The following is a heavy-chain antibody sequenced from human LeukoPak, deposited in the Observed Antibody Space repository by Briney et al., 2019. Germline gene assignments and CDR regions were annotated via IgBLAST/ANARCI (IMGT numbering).Heavy chain of an antibody. D-gene: IGHD3-10*01. J-gene: IGHJ5*02. CDR1: GYSISSGYY. CDR2: IYHSGST. V-gene: IGHV4-38-2*02. CDR3: ARDPVPYYYGSGTPS. Sequence: SETLSLTCTVSGYSISSGYYWGWIRQPPGKGLEWIGSIYHSGSTYHNPSLKSRVTISVDTSKNQFSLKLSSVTAADTAVYYCARDPVPYYYGSGTPSWGQGTLVTVSS.